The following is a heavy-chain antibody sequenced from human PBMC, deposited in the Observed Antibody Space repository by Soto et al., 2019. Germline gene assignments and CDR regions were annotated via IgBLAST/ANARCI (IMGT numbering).Heavy chain of an antibody. D-gene: IGHD3-22*01. V-gene: IGHV3-30*18. CDR2: ISYDGSDE. Sequence: QVQLVESGGGVVQPGTSLRLSCAASGFTFSSYGMHWVRQAPGKGLEWVALISYDGSDEYYADSVKGRFTISRDNSKNTLFLQMNSLRAEDTAMYYCAKDRATRITMIVPPGRYWGQGTLVTVSS. CDR1: GFTFSSYG. J-gene: IGHJ4*02. CDR3: AKDRATRITMIVPPGRY.